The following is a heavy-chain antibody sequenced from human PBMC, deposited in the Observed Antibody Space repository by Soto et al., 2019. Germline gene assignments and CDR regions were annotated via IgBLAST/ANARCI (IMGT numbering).Heavy chain of an antibody. CDR2: ISYDGSNK. CDR3: AKEVTTVVTPSYFDY. D-gene: IGHD4-17*01. V-gene: IGHV3-30*18. CDR1: GFTFSSYG. J-gene: IGHJ4*02. Sequence: GGSLRLSCAASGFTFSSYGMHWVRQAPGKGLEWVAVISYDGSNKYYADSVKGRFTISRDNSKNTLYLQMNSLRAEDTAVYYCAKEVTTVVTPSYFDYWGQGTLVTVS.